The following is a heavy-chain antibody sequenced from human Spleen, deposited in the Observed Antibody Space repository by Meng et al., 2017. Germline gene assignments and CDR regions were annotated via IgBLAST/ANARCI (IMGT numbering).Heavy chain of an antibody. Sequence: QVQVQQWGAGLLKPSETLSLTCAVYGGSFRGYYWSWIRQPPGKGLEWIGEINHSGSTNYNPSLKSRLTISVDTSKNQFSLKLSSVTAADTAVYYCARGRDYTAMVPMGFYFDYWGQGTLVTVSS. CDR2: INHSGST. J-gene: IGHJ4*02. V-gene: IGHV4-34*01. CDR1: GGSFRGYY. CDR3: ARGRDYTAMVPMGFYFDY. D-gene: IGHD5-18*01.